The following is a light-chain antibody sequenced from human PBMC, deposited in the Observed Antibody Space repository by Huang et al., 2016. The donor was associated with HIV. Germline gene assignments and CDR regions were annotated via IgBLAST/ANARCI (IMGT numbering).Light chain of an antibody. CDR2: GAS. V-gene: IGKV3D-15*01. J-gene: IGKJ1*01. Sequence: EIVMTQSPATLSVSPGERATLSCRASQSVSGHLAWYQQKPGKAPRRLMYGASTRATGSPTRFSGSGSGTEFTHTISSQQSEGFAVYYCQQYSNWPGTFGQGTKVEIK. CDR1: QSVSGH. CDR3: QQYSNWPGT.